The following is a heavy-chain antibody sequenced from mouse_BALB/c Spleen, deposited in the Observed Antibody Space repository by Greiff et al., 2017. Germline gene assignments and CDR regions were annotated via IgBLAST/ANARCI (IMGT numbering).Heavy chain of an antibody. Sequence: EVQVVESGGGLVQPGGSLKLSCAASGFTFSSYTMSWVRQTPEKRLEWVAYISNGGGSTYYPDTVKGRFTISRDNAKNTLYLQMSSLKSEDTAMYYCARGDGYDYWGQGTTLTVSS. D-gene: IGHD1-2*01. CDR2: ISNGGGST. CDR1: GFTFSSYT. CDR3: ARGDGYDY. V-gene: IGHV5-12-2*01. J-gene: IGHJ2*01.